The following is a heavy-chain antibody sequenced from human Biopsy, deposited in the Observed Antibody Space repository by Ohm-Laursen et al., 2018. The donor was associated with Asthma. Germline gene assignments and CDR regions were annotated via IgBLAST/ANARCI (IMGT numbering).Heavy chain of an antibody. V-gene: IGHV3-23*01. CDR1: GFAFSNYP. J-gene: IGHJ3*01. Sequence: SLRLSCTAAGFAFSNYPMSWARQAPGKGLAWVGTIRPGQPDIDYESPVRGRFFISRDDSKNTLYLDMTSLRAEDTAVYYCVKDTLEDRGGYYTFDVWGQGTMVTVSS. CDR3: VKDTLEDRGGYYTFDV. CDR2: IRPGQPDI. D-gene: IGHD3-22*01.